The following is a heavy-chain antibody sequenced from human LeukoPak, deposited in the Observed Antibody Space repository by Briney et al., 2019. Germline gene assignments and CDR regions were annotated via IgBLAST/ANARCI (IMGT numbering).Heavy chain of an antibody. Sequence: ASVKVSCKASGYTFTSYGISWVRQAPGQGLEWMGRINPNIAGTNYAQKFQGRVTMTRDTSISTAYMELSRLTSDDTAVYYCARLCSGGSCRTDDAFDIWGQGTMVTVSS. J-gene: IGHJ3*02. CDR3: ARLCSGGSCRTDDAFDI. CDR1: GYTFTSYG. D-gene: IGHD2-15*01. V-gene: IGHV1-2*06. CDR2: INPNIAGT.